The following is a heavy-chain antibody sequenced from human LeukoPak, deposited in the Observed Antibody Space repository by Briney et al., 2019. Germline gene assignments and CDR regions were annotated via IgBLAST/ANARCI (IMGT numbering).Heavy chain of an antibody. CDR2: IWYDGSNK. V-gene: IGHV3-33*01. D-gene: IGHD2-2*01. CDR1: GFTFSSYG. Sequence: HPGRSLRLSCAASGFTFSSYGMHWVRQAPGKGLEWVAVIWYDGSNKYYADSVKGRFTISRDNAKNSLYLQMNSLRAEDTAVYYCARESGCSSTSCYPDYSGMDVWGQGTTVTVSS. CDR3: ARESGCSSTSCYPDYSGMDV. J-gene: IGHJ6*02.